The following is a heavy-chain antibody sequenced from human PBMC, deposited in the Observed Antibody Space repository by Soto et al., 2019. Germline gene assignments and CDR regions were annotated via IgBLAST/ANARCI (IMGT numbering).Heavy chain of an antibody. CDR1: GFSLSTSGVG. V-gene: IGHV2-5*02. Sequence: QITLKESGPPLVKPTQTLTLTCTFSGFSLSTSGVGVGWIRQPPGKALEWLALIYWDDDKRYSPSLKSRLTITKDTSKNQVVLTMTNMDPVDTATYYCARASYDIFTGYYLTYYFDYWGQGTLVTVSS. D-gene: IGHD3-9*01. J-gene: IGHJ4*02. CDR3: ARASYDIFTGYYLTYYFDY. CDR2: IYWDDDK.